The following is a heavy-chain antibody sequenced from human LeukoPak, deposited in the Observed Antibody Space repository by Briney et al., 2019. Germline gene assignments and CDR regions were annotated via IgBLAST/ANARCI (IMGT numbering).Heavy chain of an antibody. J-gene: IGHJ4*02. Sequence: GGSLRLSCAASGFTFSSYAMSWVRQAPGKGLEWVSAISGSGGSTYYADSVKGRFTISRDNSKNTLYLQMNSLRAEDTAVYYCAKDLMVRGGAENFDYWGQGTLVTVSS. V-gene: IGHV3-23*01. CDR2: ISGSGGST. CDR3: AKDLMVRGGAENFDY. CDR1: GFTFSSYA. D-gene: IGHD3-10*01.